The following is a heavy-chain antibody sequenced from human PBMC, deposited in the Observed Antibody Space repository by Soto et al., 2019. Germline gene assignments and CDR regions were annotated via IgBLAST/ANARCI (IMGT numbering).Heavy chain of an antibody. V-gene: IGHV1-3*01. D-gene: IGHD4-17*01. CDR3: ARAYGDSFYYYYYYGMDV. J-gene: IGHJ6*02. CDR2: INAGNGNT. Sequence: ASVKVSCKASGYTFTSYAMHWVRQAPGQRLEWMGWINAGNGNTKYSQKFQGRVTITRDTSASTAYMELSSLRSEDTAVYYCARAYGDSFYYYYYYGMDVWGQGTTVTVSS. CDR1: GYTFTSYA.